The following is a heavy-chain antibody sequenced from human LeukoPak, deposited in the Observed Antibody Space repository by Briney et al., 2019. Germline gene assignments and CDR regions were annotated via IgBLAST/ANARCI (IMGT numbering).Heavy chain of an antibody. CDR2: ISSSSSCI. V-gene: IGHV3-21*01. J-gene: IGHJ4*02. Sequence: GGSLRLSCAASGFTFSSYSWKWVRHAPGEGLEWVSSISSSSSCIYYADSVKGRVTISRDNAKNSLYLQMNSLRAEDTAVYYCARDWVYWGEGTLVTVSS. CDR1: GFTFSSYS. D-gene: IGHD3-16*01. CDR3: ARDWVY.